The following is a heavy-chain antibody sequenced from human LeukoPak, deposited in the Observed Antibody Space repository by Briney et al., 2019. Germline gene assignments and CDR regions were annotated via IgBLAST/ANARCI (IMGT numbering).Heavy chain of an antibody. CDR2: ISYDGNNN. V-gene: IGHV3-30-3*01. D-gene: IGHD4-17*01. CDR3: AKDNAGGDYDEVYYYYGMDV. Sequence: GGSLRLSCAASGFTFSSFAVHWVRHAPGKGLEWVALISYDGNNNYYADSVKGRFTISRDNSKNTLYLQMDSLRAEDTAVYYCAKDNAGGDYDEVYYYYGMDVWGQGTTVTVSS. CDR1: GFTFSSFA. J-gene: IGHJ6*02.